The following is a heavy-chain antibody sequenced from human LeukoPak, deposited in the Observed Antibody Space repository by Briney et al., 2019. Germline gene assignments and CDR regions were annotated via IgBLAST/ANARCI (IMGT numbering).Heavy chain of an antibody. Sequence: SETLSLTCAVYGGSFSGYYWIWIRQPPGKGLEWIGEINHSGSTNYNPSLKSRVTISVDTSKNQFSLKLSSVTAADTAVYYCARGPYYDFWSGYRSPFDYWGQGTLVTVSS. V-gene: IGHV4-34*01. CDR1: GGSFSGYY. CDR3: ARGPYYDFWSGYRSPFDY. CDR2: INHSGST. J-gene: IGHJ4*02. D-gene: IGHD3-3*01.